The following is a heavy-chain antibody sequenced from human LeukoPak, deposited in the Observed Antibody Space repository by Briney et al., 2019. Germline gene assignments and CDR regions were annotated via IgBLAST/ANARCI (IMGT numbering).Heavy chain of an antibody. CDR2: MNPNSANT. Sequence: GGSLRLSCAASGFTFSSYGMHWVRQAPGKGLEWMGWMNPNSANTGYAQKFQGRVTMTRNTSISTAYMELTSLRSEDTAVYYCARGHTILRGVIMEGYFFDYWGQGTLVTVSS. V-gene: IGHV1-8*01. CDR1: GFTFSSYG. D-gene: IGHD3-10*01. CDR3: ARGHTILRGVIMEGYFFDY. J-gene: IGHJ4*02.